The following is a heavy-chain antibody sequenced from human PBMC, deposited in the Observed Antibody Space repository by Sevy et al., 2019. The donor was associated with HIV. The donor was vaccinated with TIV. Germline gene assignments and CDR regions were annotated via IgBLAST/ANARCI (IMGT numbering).Heavy chain of an antibody. CDR2: INPKRGGA. Sequence: ASVKVSCKATEYTFIDYYIHWVRQAPGQGLEWMGWINPKRGGANYAQSFQGRVTMTRDTSLNTIYMQLTSLRGDDTAVYYCAREEIGYAMDVWGQGTAVTVSS. V-gene: IGHV1-2*02. CDR1: EYTFIDYY. CDR3: AREEIGYAMDV. J-gene: IGHJ6*02.